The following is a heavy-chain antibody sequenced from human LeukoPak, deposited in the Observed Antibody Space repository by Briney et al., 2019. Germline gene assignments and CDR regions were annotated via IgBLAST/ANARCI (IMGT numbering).Heavy chain of an antibody. J-gene: IGHJ4*02. V-gene: IGHV1-2*02. CDR2: FNPHKGYT. CDR3: VREGNGLLSENFDC. D-gene: IGHD3-16*02. CDR1: GFTFTSDYY. Sequence: ASVKVSCKASGFTFTSDYYLHWVRQAPGQGLEWMGYFNPHKGYTSPPQKCQGRITMTTYTSITAVYMELSSLISDDTAICYCVREGNGLLSENFDCWGQGTLVTVSS.